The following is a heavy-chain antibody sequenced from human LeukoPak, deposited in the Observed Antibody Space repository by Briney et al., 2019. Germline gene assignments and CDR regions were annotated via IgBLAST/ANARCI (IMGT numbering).Heavy chain of an antibody. Sequence: ASVKVSCKASGYTFTSYGISWVRQAPGQGLEWMGWISAYNGNTNYAQKLQGRVTMTTDASTSTAYMELRSLRSDDTAVYYCARDLSLNYYDCSGMIGYWGQGTLVTVSS. J-gene: IGHJ4*02. CDR2: ISAYNGNT. CDR3: ARDLSLNYYDCSGMIGY. V-gene: IGHV1-18*01. D-gene: IGHD3-22*01. CDR1: GYTFTSYG.